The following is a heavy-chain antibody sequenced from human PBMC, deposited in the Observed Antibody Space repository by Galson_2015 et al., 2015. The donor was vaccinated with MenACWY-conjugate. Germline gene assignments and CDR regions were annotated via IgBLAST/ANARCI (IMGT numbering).Heavy chain of an antibody. V-gene: IGHV3-23*01. CDR3: VKERGSLSHNYYFYFMDV. CDR1: GFSFRSNA. D-gene: IGHD6-6*01. J-gene: IGHJ6*03. Sequence: SLRLSCAASGFSFRSNAMSRVRQAPGKGLEWVSAISASGGSTYYPDYAQGRFTISRDNSKNTLFLEMNSLRGEDTALYYCVKERGSLSHNYYFYFMDVWGKGTTVTVS. CDR2: ISASGGST.